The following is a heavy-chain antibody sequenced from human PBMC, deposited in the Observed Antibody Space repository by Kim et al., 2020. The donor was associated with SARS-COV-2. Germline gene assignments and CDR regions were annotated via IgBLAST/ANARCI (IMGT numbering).Heavy chain of an antibody. CDR2: IYYSGST. CDR1: GGSISSSSYY. V-gene: IGHV4-39*01. Sequence: SETLSLTCTVSGGSISSSSYYWGWIRQPPGKGLEWIGSIYYSGSTYYNPSLKSRVTISVDTSKNQFSLKLSSVTAADTAVYYCARHVQGAHNWFDPWGQGTLVTVSS. J-gene: IGHJ5*02. D-gene: IGHD3-10*02. CDR3: ARHVQGAHNWFDP.